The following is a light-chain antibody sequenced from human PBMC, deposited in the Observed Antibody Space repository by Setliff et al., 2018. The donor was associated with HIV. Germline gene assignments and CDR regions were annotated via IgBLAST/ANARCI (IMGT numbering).Light chain of an antibody. CDR3: SSYTSSSTVV. CDR2: DVG. CDR1: SSDVGGYNY. Sequence: QSALTQPPSASGSPGQSVTISCTGTSSDVGGYNYVSWYQQHPGKAPKLMIYDVGNRPSGVSNRFSGSKSGNTASLTISGLQAEDEADYYCSSYTSSSTVVFGGGTKVTVL. V-gene: IGLV2-14*03. J-gene: IGLJ2*01.